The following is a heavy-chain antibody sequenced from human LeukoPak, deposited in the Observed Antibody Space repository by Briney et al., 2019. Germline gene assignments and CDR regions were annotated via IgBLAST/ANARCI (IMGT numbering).Heavy chain of an antibody. J-gene: IGHJ3*02. CDR2: IEQAGSEK. Sequence: PGGSLRLSCAASGFTFSSYSMNWVRQAPGKGLEWVANIEQAGSEKYYVDSVKGRFTISRDNAKNSLYLQMNSLRAEDTAIYYCAKYARHAFDIWGQGQWSPSLQ. V-gene: IGHV3-7*02. CDR3: AKYARHAFDI. CDR1: GFTFSSYS. D-gene: IGHD2-2*01.